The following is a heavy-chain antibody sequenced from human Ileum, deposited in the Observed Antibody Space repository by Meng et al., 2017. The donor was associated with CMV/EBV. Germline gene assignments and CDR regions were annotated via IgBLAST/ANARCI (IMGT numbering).Heavy chain of an antibody. CDR2: IYYNGNT. V-gene: IGHV4-39*07. CDR1: GGSTNSNNYY. D-gene: IGHD1-20*01. Sequence: KPAPGLRKPSEPLSLPCTVSGGSTNSNNYYWGWIRQPPGKGLEWIGSIYYNGNTPYNPSLKSRVTISLDTSKNQFSLRLSSVTAADTAVYYCARDITGSHFDHWGQGVLVTVSS. J-gene: IGHJ4*02. CDR3: ARDITGSHFDH.